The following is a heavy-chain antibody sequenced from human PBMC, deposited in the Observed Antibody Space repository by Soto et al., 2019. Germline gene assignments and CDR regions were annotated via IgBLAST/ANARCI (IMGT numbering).Heavy chain of an antibody. V-gene: IGHV1-8*01. CDR2: MNPNSGNT. CDR3: ARAEYSSSWMGRGPNWFDP. D-gene: IGHD6-13*01. CDR1: GYTFTSYD. J-gene: IGHJ5*02. Sequence: QVQLVQSGAEVKKPGASVKVSCKASGYTFTSYDINWVRQATGQGLEWMGWMNPNSGNTGYAQKFQGRVTMTRNTSISKAYMELSSLRSEDTAVYYCARAEYSSSWMGRGPNWFDPWGQGTLVTVSS.